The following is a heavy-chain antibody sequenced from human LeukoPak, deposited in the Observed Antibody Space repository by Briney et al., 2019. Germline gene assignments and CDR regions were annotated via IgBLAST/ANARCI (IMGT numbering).Heavy chain of an antibody. CDR2: IYTDGGT. Sequence: PGGSLRLSCAASGFIVSTKYMSWVRQAPGKALEWVSVIYTDGGTYYADSVRGRFTISRDNSKNTLYLQMNSLRAEDTAVYYCASDQYSSSWYSSWGQGTLVTVSS. CDR3: ASDQYSSSWYSS. D-gene: IGHD6-13*01. V-gene: IGHV3-53*01. CDR1: GFIVSTKY. J-gene: IGHJ5*02.